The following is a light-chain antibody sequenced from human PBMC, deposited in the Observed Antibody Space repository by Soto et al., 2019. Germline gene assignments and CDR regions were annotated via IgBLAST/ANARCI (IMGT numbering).Light chain of an antibody. Sequence: QSVLTQPPSVSGAPGQRVTISCTGSSSNIGAGYDVQWYQQLPGTAPKLLIYGDTNRPSGVPDRFSGSNSGTSASLAITGLQAEDESDYYCQSSDSSLSGSVFGGGTELTVL. CDR3: QSSDSSLSGSV. J-gene: IGLJ3*02. V-gene: IGLV1-40*01. CDR2: GDT. CDR1: SSNIGAGYD.